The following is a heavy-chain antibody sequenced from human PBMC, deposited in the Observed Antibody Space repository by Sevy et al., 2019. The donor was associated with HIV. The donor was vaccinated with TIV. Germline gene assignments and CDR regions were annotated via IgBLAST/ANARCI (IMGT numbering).Heavy chain of an antibody. CDR3: ATGLPGEYLECGSIRCFSDYFAY. CDR2: FDPEDGET. Sequence: DSVKVSCKVSGYTLTELSMHWVRQAPGKGLEWMGGFDPEDGETIYAQKFQGRLTMTEDTSTNPANMELSSLRSEDTAVYYCATGLPGEYLECGSIRCFSDYFAYWGQGALVTVSS. J-gene: IGHJ4*02. D-gene: IGHD2-2*01. CDR1: GYTLTELS. V-gene: IGHV1-24*01.